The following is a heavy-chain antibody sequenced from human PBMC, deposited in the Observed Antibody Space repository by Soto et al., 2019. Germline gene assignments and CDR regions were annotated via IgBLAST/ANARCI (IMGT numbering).Heavy chain of an antibody. Sequence: ASVKVSCKASGYSFSTYGISWVRQAPGQGLEWMGWISGYNGDTNYAQKFQGRVTMTIDTSTTTAYLELRRLTYDGTAVYFCAKNGHPPYYYYGMDVWGQGTTVTVS. CDR3: AKNGHPPYYYYGMDV. CDR2: ISGYNGDT. D-gene: IGHD2-8*01. V-gene: IGHV1-18*01. J-gene: IGHJ6*02. CDR1: GYSFSTYG.